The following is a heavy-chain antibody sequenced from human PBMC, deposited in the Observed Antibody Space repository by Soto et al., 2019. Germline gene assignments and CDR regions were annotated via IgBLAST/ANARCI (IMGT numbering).Heavy chain of an antibody. V-gene: IGHV3-33*01. CDR2: IWYDGSNK. CDR1: GFTFSSYG. Sequence: GGSLRLSCAASGFTFSSYGMHWVRQAPGKGLEWVAVIWYDGSNKYYADSVKGRFTISRDNSKNTLYLQMNSLRAEDTAVYYCARDSGCSGGSCYFDYWGQGTLVTVS. CDR3: ARDSGCSGGSCYFDY. J-gene: IGHJ4*02. D-gene: IGHD2-15*01.